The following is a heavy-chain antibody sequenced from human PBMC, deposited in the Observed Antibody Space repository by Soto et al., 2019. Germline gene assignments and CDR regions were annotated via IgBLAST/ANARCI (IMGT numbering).Heavy chain of an antibody. CDR1: GGSVSSSTYY. D-gene: IGHD4-4*01. CDR2: IYYSGNT. CDR3: ARVSVTGYGVDV. V-gene: IGHV4-30-4*01. J-gene: IGHJ6*02. Sequence: QVQLQESGPGLVKPSQTLSLTCTVSGGSVSSSTYYWSWIRQPPGKGLEWIAYIYYSGNTYYSPSLRSRVTISVDTSNNQFSLNLSSVTAADTPVYYCARVSVTGYGVDVWGQGTTVTVSS.